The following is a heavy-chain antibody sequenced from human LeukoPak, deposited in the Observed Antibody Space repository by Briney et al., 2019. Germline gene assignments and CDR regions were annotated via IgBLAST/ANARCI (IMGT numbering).Heavy chain of an antibody. J-gene: IGHJ4*02. CDR2: ISGSGGST. CDR3: AKDPDWNGGHSNYFDY. V-gene: IGHV3-23*01. Sequence: PGGSLRLSCAASGFTFSSYAMSWVRQAPGKGLEWVSTISGSGGSTYYADSVRGRFTISRDNSKNTLYLQMNSLRAEDTAVYYCAKDPDWNGGHSNYFDYWGQGTLVTVSS. D-gene: IGHD1-1*01. CDR1: GFTFSSYA.